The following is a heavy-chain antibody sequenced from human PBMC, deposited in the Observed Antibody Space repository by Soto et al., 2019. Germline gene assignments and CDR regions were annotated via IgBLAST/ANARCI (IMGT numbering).Heavy chain of an antibody. CDR2: IYYSEST. CDR3: ARVNSSGWLRWFDP. D-gene: IGHD6-19*01. V-gene: IGHV4-61*08. Sequence: SETLSLTCIVSGGSISSNDFYWSWIRQHPGKGLEWIGYIYYSESTNYNPSLKSRVTISVDTSKNQFSLKLSSVTAADTAVYYCARVNSSGWLRWFDPWGQGTLVTVSS. J-gene: IGHJ5*02. CDR1: GGSISSNDFY.